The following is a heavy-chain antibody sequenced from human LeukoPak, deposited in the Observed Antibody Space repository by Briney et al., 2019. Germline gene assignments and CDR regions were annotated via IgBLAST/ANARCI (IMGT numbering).Heavy chain of an antibody. CDR3: ARASTPAVPGESVYFDY. CDR2: IYHSGST. CDR1: GGSISSSNW. Sequence: PSETLSLTCAVSGGSISSSNWWSWVRQPPGKGLEWIGEIYHSGSTNYNPSLKSRVTISVDKSKNQFSLELSSVTAADTAVYYCARASTPAVPGESVYFDYWGQGTLVTVSS. V-gene: IGHV4-4*02. D-gene: IGHD3-10*01. J-gene: IGHJ4*02.